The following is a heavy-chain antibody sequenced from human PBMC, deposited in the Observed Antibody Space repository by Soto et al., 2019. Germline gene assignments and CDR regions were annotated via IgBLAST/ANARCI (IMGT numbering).Heavy chain of an antibody. J-gene: IGHJ6*03. CDR2: INPNSGGT. CDR1: GYTFTGYY. Sequence: ASVKVSCKASGYTFTGYYMHWVRQAPGQGLEWMGWINPNSGGTNYAQKFQGWVTMTRDTSISTAYMELSRLRSDDTAVYYCARDQAVAGPNYYYYYYMDVWGKGTTVTVSS. V-gene: IGHV1-2*04. D-gene: IGHD6-19*01. CDR3: ARDQAVAGPNYYYYYYMDV.